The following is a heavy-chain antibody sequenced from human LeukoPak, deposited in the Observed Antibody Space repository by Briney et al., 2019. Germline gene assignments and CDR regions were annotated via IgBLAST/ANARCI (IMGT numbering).Heavy chain of an antibody. V-gene: IGHV3-15*01. CDR2: IKNTVHGGTT. J-gene: IGHJ4*02. Sequence: GGSLRLSCAASGFTFNNAWMTWVRQAPGKGLVWVGLIKNTVHGGTTASAAPVKGRFTISRDDSKNMLYLQMNNLKTEDTAVYYCSTMENYYNDTHFDYWGPGTLVTVSS. D-gene: IGHD3-10*01. CDR3: STMENYYNDTHFDY. CDR1: GFTFNNAW.